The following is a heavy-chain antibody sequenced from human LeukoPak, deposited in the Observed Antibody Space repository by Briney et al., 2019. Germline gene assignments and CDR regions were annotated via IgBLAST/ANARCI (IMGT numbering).Heavy chain of an antibody. CDR1: GFTFRSHW. CDR3: AKEGRSLQTY. V-gene: IGHV3-7*03. CDR2: IKEDGTET. Sequence: PGGSLRLSCTASGFTFRSHWMSWVRLAPGKGLEWVANIKEDGTETYYVDSVKGRFTISRDNAKNSLYLQMNSLRVEDTAVYYCAKEGRSLQTYWGQGTLVTVSS. J-gene: IGHJ4*02. D-gene: IGHD5-24*01.